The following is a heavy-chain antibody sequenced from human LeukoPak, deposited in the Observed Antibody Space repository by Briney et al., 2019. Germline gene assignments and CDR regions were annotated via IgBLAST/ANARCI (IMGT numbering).Heavy chain of an antibody. J-gene: IGHJ4*02. CDR1: GFTFSNYA. Sequence: GRSLRLSCAASGFTFSNYAMHWVRQAPGKGLEWVAVISNVETNTYYADSVKGRFTISRDNSKNTLYLQLNSLRAEDTSVYYCARDSTYYYASGSSGPHYFDYWGQGTLVTVSS. V-gene: IGHV3-30*01. CDR3: ARDSTYYYASGSSGPHYFDY. D-gene: IGHD3-10*01. CDR2: ISNVETNT.